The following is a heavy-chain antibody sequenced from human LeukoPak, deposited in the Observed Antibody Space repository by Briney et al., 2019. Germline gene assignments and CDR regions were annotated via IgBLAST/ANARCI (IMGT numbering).Heavy chain of an antibody. CDR1: GGSISSSSYY. V-gene: IGHV4-39*01. CDR3: ASIAVAGTNFDY. J-gene: IGHJ4*03. D-gene: IGHD6-19*01. Sequence: PSETLSLTCTVSGGSISSSSYYWGWIRQPPGKGLEWIGSIYYSGSTYYNPSLKSRVTISVDTSKNQFSLKLSSVTAADTAVYYCASIAVAGTNFDYWGKGTTVTVSS. CDR2: IYYSGST.